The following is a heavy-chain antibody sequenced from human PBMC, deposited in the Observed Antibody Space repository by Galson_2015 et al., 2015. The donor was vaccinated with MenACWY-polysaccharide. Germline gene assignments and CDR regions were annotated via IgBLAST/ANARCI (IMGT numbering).Heavy chain of an antibody. J-gene: IGHJ4*02. CDR2: INVDKGNT. D-gene: IGHD7-27*01. CDR3: ARGGTGSLAID. V-gene: IGHV1-3*01. CDR1: GYTFKSYA. Sequence: SVKVSCKASGYTFKSYAIHWVRQAPGQRLEWMGWINVDKGNTKYSQRFQGRVSITRDTSASTAYMELGGLRSEDTAVYYCARGGTGSLAIDWGQGTPVTVSS.